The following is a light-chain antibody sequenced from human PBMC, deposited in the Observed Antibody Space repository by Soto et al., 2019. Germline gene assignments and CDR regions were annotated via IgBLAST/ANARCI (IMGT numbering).Light chain of an antibody. J-gene: IGKJ2*01. CDR2: GAS. V-gene: IGKV3-15*01. Sequence: EMVMTQSPATLSVSPGERATLSCRATQSVSSDLAWYQQKPGQAPRLLIYGASTRATDIAGRFSGSGSGTEFTLTISSLQSEDSAVYYCQQYANWPPTFGQGTKLEI. CDR1: QSVSSD. CDR3: QQYANWPPT.